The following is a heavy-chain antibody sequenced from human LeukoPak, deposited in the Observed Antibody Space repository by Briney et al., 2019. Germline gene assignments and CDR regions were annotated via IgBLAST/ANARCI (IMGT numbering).Heavy chain of an antibody. Sequence: GESLKISCKGSGCSFTNYWIGWVRQMPGKGLECMGIINPGDSETRYSPSFQGQVTISADKSISTAYLQWSSLKASDTAMYYCARHRADYGANSGYYYYYIDVWGKGTTVTISS. CDR3: ARHRADYGANSGYYYYYIDV. V-gene: IGHV5-51*01. J-gene: IGHJ6*03. D-gene: IGHD4-23*01. CDR1: GCSFTNYW. CDR2: INPGDSET.